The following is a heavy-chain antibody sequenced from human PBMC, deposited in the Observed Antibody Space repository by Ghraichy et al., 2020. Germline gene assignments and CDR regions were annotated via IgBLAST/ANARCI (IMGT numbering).Heavy chain of an antibody. CDR3: ARGGPLEKLLPFDY. D-gene: IGHD2-15*01. Sequence: SETLSLTCTVSGDSISSYYWSWIRQPPGKGLEWIGYIYNSGSTNYNPSLKSRVSISVDTSKNQFSLKLSSVTAADTAVYYCARGGPLEKLLPFDYWGQGTLVTVSS. J-gene: IGHJ4*02. CDR1: GDSISSYY. V-gene: IGHV4-59*01. CDR2: IYNSGST.